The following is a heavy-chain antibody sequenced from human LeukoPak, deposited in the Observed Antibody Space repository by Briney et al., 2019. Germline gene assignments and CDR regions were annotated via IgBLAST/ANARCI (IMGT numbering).Heavy chain of an antibody. V-gene: IGHV4-59*08. D-gene: IGHD5-18*01. CDR3: ARHNGYGYLFDY. CDR1: GGSISSYY. Sequence: SETLSLTCTVSGGSISSYYWSWIRQPPGKGLEWIGYIYYSGSTNYNPSLKSRVTISVDTSKNQFSLKLSSVTAADTAVYYCARHNGYGYLFDYWGQGTLVTVSS. CDR2: IYYSGST. J-gene: IGHJ4*02.